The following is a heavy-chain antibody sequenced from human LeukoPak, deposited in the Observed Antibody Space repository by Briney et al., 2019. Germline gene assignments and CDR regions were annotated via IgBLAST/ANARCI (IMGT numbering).Heavy chain of an antibody. V-gene: IGHV4-4*02. CDR2: IYHSGST. CDR1: GGSISSSNW. Sequence: SETLSLTCAVSGGSISSSNWWSWVRQPPGKGLEWIGEIYHSGSTNYNPSLKSRVTISVDTSKNQFSLKLSSVTAADTAVYYCARVGRDMVRGVNLDYWGQGTLVTVSS. CDR3: ARVGRDMVRGVNLDY. D-gene: IGHD3-10*01. J-gene: IGHJ4*02.